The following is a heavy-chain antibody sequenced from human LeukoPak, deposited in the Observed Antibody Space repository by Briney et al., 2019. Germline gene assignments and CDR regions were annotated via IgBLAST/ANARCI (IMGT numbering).Heavy chain of an antibody. Sequence: PGRSLRLSCAGSGFTFSSYGMHWVRQAPGKGLEWVAVIWYDGSNKYYADSVKGRFTISRDNSKNTLYLQMNSLRAEDTAVYYCARGAVGSGSYHYYFDYWGQGTLVTVSS. CDR2: IWYDGSNK. J-gene: IGHJ4*02. D-gene: IGHD3-10*01. V-gene: IGHV3-33*08. CDR1: GFTFSSYG. CDR3: ARGAVGSGSYHYYFDY.